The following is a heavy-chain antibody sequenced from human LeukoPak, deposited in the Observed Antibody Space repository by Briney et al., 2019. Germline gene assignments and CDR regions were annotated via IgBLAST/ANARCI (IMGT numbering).Heavy chain of an antibody. Sequence: ASVKVSCKASGYTFTTYYIHCVRQAPGQGLEWMGIINPSLGSTSYAQKFQGRVIMTRDMSTNTVYMELSSLKSDDTAVYYCAREAVVSTAMISLDYWGQGTLVTVSS. J-gene: IGHJ4*02. CDR2: INPSLGST. CDR1: GYTFTTYY. V-gene: IGHV1-46*01. CDR3: AREAVVSTAMISLDY. D-gene: IGHD5-18*01.